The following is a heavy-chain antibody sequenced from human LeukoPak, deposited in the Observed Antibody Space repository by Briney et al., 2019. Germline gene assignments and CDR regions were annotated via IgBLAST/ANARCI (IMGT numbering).Heavy chain of an antibody. J-gene: IGHJ4*02. Sequence: VASVKVSCKASGYTFTSYGISWVRQAPGQGLKWMGWFSAYNGNTDYAQKLQGRVTMTTDTSTRTAYMELRSLRSDDTAVYYCARVDYDFWSGYSKYDDYWGQGTLVTVSS. V-gene: IGHV1-18*01. D-gene: IGHD3-3*01. CDR2: FSAYNGNT. CDR3: ARVDYDFWSGYSKYDDY. CDR1: GYTFTSYG.